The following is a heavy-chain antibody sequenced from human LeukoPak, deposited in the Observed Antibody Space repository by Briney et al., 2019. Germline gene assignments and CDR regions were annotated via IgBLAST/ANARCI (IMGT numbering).Heavy chain of an antibody. CDR2: IYYSGST. CDR1: GGSISSYY. V-gene: IGHV4-59*01. Sequence: NPSETLSLTXTVSGGSISSYYWSWIRQTPGKGLEWIGYIYYSGSTNYNPSLKSRVTISVDTSKNQFSLKLSSVTAADTAVYYCARDRYYMDVWGKGTMVTVSS. CDR3: ARDRYYMDV. J-gene: IGHJ6*03.